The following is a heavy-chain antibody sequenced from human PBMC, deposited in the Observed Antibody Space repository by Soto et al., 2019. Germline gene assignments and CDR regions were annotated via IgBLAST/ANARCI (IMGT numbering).Heavy chain of an antibody. J-gene: IGHJ4*02. D-gene: IGHD6-6*01. CDR1: GGTFSSYS. Sequence: QVQLVQSGAEVKKPGSSVKVSCKASGGTFSSYSISWVRQAPGQGLEWMGGIIPIFGTANYAQKYQGRVTITADESTSTAYMELSSLRSEDTAVYYCAIEYSSSPPYYPIGYWGQGTLVTVSS. CDR3: AIEYSSSPPYYPIGY. V-gene: IGHV1-69*01. CDR2: IIPIFGTA.